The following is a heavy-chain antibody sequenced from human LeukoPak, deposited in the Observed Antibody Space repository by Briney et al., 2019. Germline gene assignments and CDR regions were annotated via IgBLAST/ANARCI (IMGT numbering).Heavy chain of an antibody. Sequence: GGSLRLSCAVSGFTFSGFWMSWVRQAPGKGLEWVSTITTSDGNTYYADSVKGRFTVSRDNSKNTLFLQMNSLRAEDTAVYYCAKDGGLWVSAHWGDSWGRGTLVTASS. CDR3: AKDGGLWVSAHWGDS. CDR1: GFTFSGFW. J-gene: IGHJ4*02. CDR2: ITTSDGNT. D-gene: IGHD7-27*01. V-gene: IGHV3-23*01.